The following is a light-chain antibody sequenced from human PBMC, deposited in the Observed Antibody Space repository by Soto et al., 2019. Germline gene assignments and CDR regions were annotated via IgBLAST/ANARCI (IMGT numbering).Light chain of an antibody. CDR2: GAS. CDR1: QSVSSN. V-gene: IGKV3-15*01. CDR3: QQYNNWPPWT. J-gene: IGKJ1*01. Sequence: ELVMTQAPATLCVSPGERATLACRASQSVSSNLAWYQQKPGQAPRLLIYGASTRATGIPARFSGSGSGTEFTLTISSLQSEDFAVYYCQQYNNWPPWTFGQGSKVDIK.